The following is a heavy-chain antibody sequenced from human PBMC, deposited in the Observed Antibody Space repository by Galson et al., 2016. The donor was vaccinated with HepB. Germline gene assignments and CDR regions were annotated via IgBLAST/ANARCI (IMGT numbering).Heavy chain of an antibody. CDR1: GGTFSSYS. J-gene: IGHJ4*02. CDR3: ARGYCSGGSCYSPFEY. D-gene: IGHD2-15*01. CDR2: IIPMFTTT. Sequence: SVKVSCKASGGTFSSYSISWVRQAPGQGLEWMGGIIPMFTTTNYAQKFQGRVTITADESTTTAYMELNSLRSEDTAVYYCARGYCSGGSCYSPFEYWGQGTLVTVSP. V-gene: IGHV1-69*13.